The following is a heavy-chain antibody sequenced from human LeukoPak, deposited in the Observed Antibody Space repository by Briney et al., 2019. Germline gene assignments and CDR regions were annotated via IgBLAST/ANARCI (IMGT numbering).Heavy chain of an antibody. CDR3: ARGVLGYGRNDAFDI. CDR1: GFTFNSYY. Sequence: GGSLRLSCAASGFTFNSYYMNWVRQAPGKGLEWVSSIHSSDSYINYADSVRGRFTISRDNAKSSLYLQMNSLRAEDTAVYYCARGVLGYGRNDAFDIWGQGTMVTVSP. CDR2: IHSSDSYI. V-gene: IGHV3-21*01. D-gene: IGHD4-23*01. J-gene: IGHJ3*02.